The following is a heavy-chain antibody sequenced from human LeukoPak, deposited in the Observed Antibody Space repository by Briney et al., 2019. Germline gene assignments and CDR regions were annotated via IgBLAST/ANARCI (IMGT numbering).Heavy chain of an antibody. CDR3: ARGVYDFWSGYNDAFDI. CDR2: IYYSGST. J-gene: IGHJ3*02. V-gene: IGHV4-59*01. CDR1: GGSISSYY. Sequence: PSETLSLTCTVSGGSISSYYWSWIRQPPGKGLEWIGYIYYSGSTNYNPSLKSRVTISVDTSKNQFSLKLSSVTAADTAVYYCARGVYDFWSGYNDAFDIWGQGTVVTVSS. D-gene: IGHD3-3*01.